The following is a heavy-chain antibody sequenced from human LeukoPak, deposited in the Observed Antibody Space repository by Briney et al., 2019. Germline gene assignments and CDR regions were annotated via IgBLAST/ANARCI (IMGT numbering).Heavy chain of an antibody. D-gene: IGHD5-18*01. CDR1: GYTFTDYY. CDR3: AREIRGYSCDY. V-gene: IGHV1-2*02. J-gene: IGHJ4*02. Sequence: ASVKVSCKASGYTFTDYYMHWVRQAPAQGLEWMGWINPNSGGTNYAQRFQGRVTMTRDTSISTAYMEVSRLRSDDTAVYYCAREIRGYSCDYWGQGTLVTVSS. CDR2: INPNSGGT.